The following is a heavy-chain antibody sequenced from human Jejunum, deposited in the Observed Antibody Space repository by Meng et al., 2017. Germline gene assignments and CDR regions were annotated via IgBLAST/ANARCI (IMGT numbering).Heavy chain of an antibody. V-gene: IGHV4-38-2*02. Sequence: SETLSLTCNVPGYSISSGYSWGWVRQPPGKGLEWIGRIYHSGITHYNPSLKTRLTISVDTSTNRIPLNLTSVTAADTAIEYCARGSTGTTLNWFDPWGPGNPV. CDR3: ARGSTGTTLNWFDP. CDR1: GYSISSGYS. D-gene: IGHD1-1*01. J-gene: IGHJ5*01. CDR2: IYHSGIT.